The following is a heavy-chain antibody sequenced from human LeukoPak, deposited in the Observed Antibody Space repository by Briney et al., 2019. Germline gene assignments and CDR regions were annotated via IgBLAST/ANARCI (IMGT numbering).Heavy chain of an antibody. CDR3: ARSTGTTPRSADYYYYYMDV. J-gene: IGHJ6*03. CDR1: GGSISSYY. CDR2: IYYSGST. D-gene: IGHD1-7*01. V-gene: IGHV4-59*01. Sequence: SETLSLTCTVSGGSISSYYWSWIRQPPGKGLEWIGYIYYSGSTNYNPSLKSRVTISVDTSRNQFSLKLSSVTAADTAVYYCARSTGTTPRSADYYYYYMDVWGKGTTVTVSS.